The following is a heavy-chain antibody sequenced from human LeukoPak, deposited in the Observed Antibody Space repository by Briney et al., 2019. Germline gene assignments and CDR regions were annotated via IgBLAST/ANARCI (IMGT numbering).Heavy chain of an antibody. D-gene: IGHD6-19*01. CDR3: ARRKSSGWSSTGVRYFDY. CDR1: GGSFSGYY. V-gene: IGHV4-34*01. Sequence: PSETLSLTCAVYGGSFSGYYWSWIRQPPGKGLEWIGEINHSGSTNYNPSLKSRVTISVDTSKNQFSLKLSSVTAADTAVYYCARRKSSGWSSTGVRYFDYWGQGTLVTVSS. CDR2: INHSGST. J-gene: IGHJ4*02.